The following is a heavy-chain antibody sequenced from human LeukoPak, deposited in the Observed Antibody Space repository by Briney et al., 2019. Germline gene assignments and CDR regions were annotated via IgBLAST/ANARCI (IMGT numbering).Heavy chain of an antibody. V-gene: IGHV1-18*01. Sequence: GASVKVSCKASGYTFTSYGISWVRQAPGQGLEWMGWISAYNGNTNYAQKLQGRVTMTTDTSTSTAYMELSRLRSDDTAVYYCARNRPEGFLEWLSGRAFDIWGQGTMVTVSS. CDR1: GYTFTSYG. D-gene: IGHD3-3*01. CDR3: ARNRPEGFLEWLSGRAFDI. CDR2: ISAYNGNT. J-gene: IGHJ3*02.